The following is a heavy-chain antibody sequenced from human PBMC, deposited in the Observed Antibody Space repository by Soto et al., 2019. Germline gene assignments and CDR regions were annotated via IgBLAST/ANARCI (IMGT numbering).Heavy chain of an antibody. V-gene: IGHV1-18*04. Sequence: ASVKVSCKASGYTFTSYGISWVRQAPGQGLEWMGWISAYNGNTNYAQKLQGRVTMTTDTSTSTAYMELRSLRSDGTAVYYCARPYSTGDYYYYGMDVWGQGTTVTVSS. CDR1: GYTFTSYG. CDR3: ARPYSTGDYYYYGMDV. D-gene: IGHD6-25*01. J-gene: IGHJ6*02. CDR2: ISAYNGNT.